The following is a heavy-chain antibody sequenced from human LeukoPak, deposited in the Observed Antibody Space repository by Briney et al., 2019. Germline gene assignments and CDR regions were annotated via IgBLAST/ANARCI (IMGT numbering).Heavy chain of an antibody. V-gene: IGHV4-59*01. Sequence: SETLSLTCTVSGGSISSYYWSWIRQPPGKGLEWIGYIYYSGSTYYNPSLKSRVTISVDTSKNQFSLKLRSVTAADTAVYYCARGMGLDYWGQGTLVTVSS. D-gene: IGHD2-8*01. CDR3: ARGMGLDY. CDR1: GGSISSYY. J-gene: IGHJ4*02. CDR2: IYYSGST.